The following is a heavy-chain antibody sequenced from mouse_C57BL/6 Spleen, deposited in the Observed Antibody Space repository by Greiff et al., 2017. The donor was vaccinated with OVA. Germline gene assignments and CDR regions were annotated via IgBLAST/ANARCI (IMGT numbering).Heavy chain of an antibody. CDR2: IWTGGGT. CDR3: ARNWGDYDGYYAMDY. Sequence: VQLQQSGPGLVAPSQSLSITCTVSGFSLTSYAISWVRQPPGKGLEWLGVIWTGGGTNYNSALKSRLSISKDNSKSQVFLKMNSLQTDDTARYYCARNWGDYDGYYAMDYWGQGTSVTVSS. J-gene: IGHJ4*01. V-gene: IGHV2-9-1*01. CDR1: GFSLTSYA. D-gene: IGHD2-4*01.